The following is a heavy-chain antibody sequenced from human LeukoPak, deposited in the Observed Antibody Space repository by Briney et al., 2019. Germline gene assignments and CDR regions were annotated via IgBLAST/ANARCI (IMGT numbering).Heavy chain of an antibody. V-gene: IGHV3-21*01. CDR2: ISSSSSYI. Sequence: GGSLTLSCAASGFTFSSYRMNWVRQAPGKGLEWVSSISSSSSYIYYADSVKGRFTISRDNAKNSLYLQMNSLRAEDTAVYYCARLRFLEWLLEDFDYWGQGTLVTVSS. CDR1: GFTFSSYR. J-gene: IGHJ4*02. CDR3: ARLRFLEWLLEDFDY. D-gene: IGHD3-3*01.